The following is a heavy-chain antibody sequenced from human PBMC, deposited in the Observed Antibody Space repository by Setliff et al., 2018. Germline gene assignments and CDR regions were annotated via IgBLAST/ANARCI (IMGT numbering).Heavy chain of an antibody. CDR3: ARDLTAMYYFDY. Sequence: PSETLSLTCTVSGGSISSHYWSWIRQPPGKGLEWIGSIYYSGSTNYNPSLKSRVTISVDTSKNQFSLKLSSVTAADTAVYYCARDLTAMYYFDYWGQGTLVTRLL. J-gene: IGHJ4*02. CDR1: GGSISSHY. V-gene: IGHV4-59*11. CDR2: IYYSGST.